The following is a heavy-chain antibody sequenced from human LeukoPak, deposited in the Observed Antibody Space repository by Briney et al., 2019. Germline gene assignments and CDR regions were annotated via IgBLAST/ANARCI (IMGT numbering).Heavy chain of an antibody. Sequence: GGSLRLSCAASGFTFSTYIMNWVRQAPGKRLEWVSYISSSSDTIYYADSVKGRFTISRDNAKNSLYLQMNSLRDEDTAVYYCARESDYGGNMDYWGQGTLVTVSS. J-gene: IGHJ4*02. CDR1: GFTFSTYI. CDR2: ISSSSDTI. V-gene: IGHV3-48*02. CDR3: ARESDYGGNMDY. D-gene: IGHD4-23*01.